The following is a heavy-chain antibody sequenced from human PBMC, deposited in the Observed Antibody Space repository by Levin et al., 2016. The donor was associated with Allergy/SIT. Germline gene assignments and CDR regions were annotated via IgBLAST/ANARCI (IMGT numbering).Heavy chain of an antibody. CDR2: IGGDSSII. CDR1: GFKFSDYN. Sequence: LSLTCAGSGFKFSDYNVIWMRQAPGKGLEWVAHIGGDSSIIYYGDSVKGRFTVSRDNSRYILYLQMDSLKAEDTATYYCAKDHIAANGVCDALDNWSQGTEVTVSS. D-gene: IGHD2-8*01. CDR3: AKDHIAANGVCDALDN. V-gene: IGHV3-11*01. J-gene: IGHJ3*02.